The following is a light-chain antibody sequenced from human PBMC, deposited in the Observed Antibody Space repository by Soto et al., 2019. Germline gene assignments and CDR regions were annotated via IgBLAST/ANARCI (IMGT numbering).Light chain of an antibody. CDR3: QQYGSSPET. J-gene: IGKJ1*01. Sequence: EIVLTQSPGTLSLSPGARATLSCRASPSVSSSYLAWYQQKPGQAPRLLIYGASSRATGIPDRFSGSGSGTDFTLTISRLAPEDVAVYYCQQYGSSPETFGEGTKVVIK. V-gene: IGKV3-20*01. CDR2: GAS. CDR1: PSVSSSY.